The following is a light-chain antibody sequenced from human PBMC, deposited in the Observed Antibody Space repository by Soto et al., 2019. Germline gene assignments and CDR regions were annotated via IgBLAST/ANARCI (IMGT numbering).Light chain of an antibody. Sequence: QSVLTQPPSVSGAPGQRVTISCTGSSSNIGAGYDLHWYQQLPGTAPKLLIYGNSNRPSGVPDRFSGSKSGTSASLAITGLQAEDEADYYCQSYDSSTLFGTGTKVTVL. CDR2: GNS. V-gene: IGLV1-40*01. CDR3: QSYDSSTL. J-gene: IGLJ1*01. CDR1: SSNIGAGYD.